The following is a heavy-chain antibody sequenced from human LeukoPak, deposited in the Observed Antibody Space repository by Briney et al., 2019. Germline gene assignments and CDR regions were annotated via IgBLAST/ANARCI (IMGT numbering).Heavy chain of an antibody. CDR2: IWYDGSNK. CDR3: TRDVASRNWFDP. Sequence: GGSLRLSCAASGFTFSNYGMHWVRQAPGKGLEWVAFIWYDGSNKYYADSVKGRFTISRDNSKNTLFLQMNSLRAEDTAVYYCTRDVASRNWFDPWGQGTLVTVSP. CDR1: GFTFSNYG. J-gene: IGHJ5*02. V-gene: IGHV3-33*01.